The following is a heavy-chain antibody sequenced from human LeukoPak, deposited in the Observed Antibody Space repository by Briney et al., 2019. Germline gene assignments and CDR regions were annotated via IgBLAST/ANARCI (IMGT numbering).Heavy chain of an antibody. J-gene: IGHJ4*02. CDR1: GFTLSDYY. CDR3: ARDKSNKGHDC. V-gene: IGHV3-11*01. Sequence: PGGSLRLSCAVSGFTLSDYYMTWIRQAPGKGLEWVSYVSNGGSSSILYADSVKGRFTVFRDYAKNSLYLQMNSLRADDTGVYYCARDKSNKGHDCWGQGTLVTVSS. CDR2: VSNGGSSSI.